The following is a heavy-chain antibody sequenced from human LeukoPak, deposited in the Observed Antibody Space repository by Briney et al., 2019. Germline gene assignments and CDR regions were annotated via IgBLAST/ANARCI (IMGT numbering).Heavy chain of an antibody. CDR3: ARGGAPDN. CDR1: GFTFSSYG. CDR2: IWYDGSNK. V-gene: IGHV3-33*01. J-gene: IGHJ4*02. Sequence: GGSLRLSCAASGFTFSSYGMHWVRQAPGKGLEWVAVIWYDGSNKYYADSVKGRFTISRDNAENSVYLQMNSLRAEDTALYYCARGGAPDNWGQGTLVTVSS. D-gene: IGHD1-26*01.